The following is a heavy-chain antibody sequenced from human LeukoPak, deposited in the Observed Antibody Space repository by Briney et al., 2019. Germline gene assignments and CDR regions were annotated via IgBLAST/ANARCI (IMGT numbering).Heavy chain of an antibody. CDR3: ASLDRSEIP. V-gene: IGHV3-64*01. Sequence: GGSLRLSCAASGLTFSNYWMHWVRQAPGKGLEYVSSVSADESGKYYTKSVRGRFSISRDNSKNTMYLQLGNLRPDDMGIYYCASLDRSEIPWGPGTLVTVSS. CDR1: GLTFSNYW. D-gene: IGHD1-26*01. CDR2: VSADESGK. J-gene: IGHJ5*02.